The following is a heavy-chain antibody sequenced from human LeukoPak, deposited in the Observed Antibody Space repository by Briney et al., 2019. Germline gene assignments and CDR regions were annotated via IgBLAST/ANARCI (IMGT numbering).Heavy chain of an antibody. CDR3: AKFDRFDY. CDR2: ISYDGSIK. J-gene: IGHJ4*02. Sequence: GGSLRLSCAASGFTFSSYAIHWVRQAPGKGLERVAVISYDGSIKYYADSVKGRFTISRDNSKNTLYLQMNSLRAEDTAVYYCAKFDRFDYWGQGTLVTVSS. D-gene: IGHD3-22*01. V-gene: IGHV3-30-3*02. CDR1: GFTFSSYA.